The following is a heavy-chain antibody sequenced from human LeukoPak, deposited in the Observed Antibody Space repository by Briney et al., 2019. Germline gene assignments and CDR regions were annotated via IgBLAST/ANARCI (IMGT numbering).Heavy chain of an antibody. D-gene: IGHD2-21*02. CDR2: IHYSGST. CDR1: GGSISSGGYY. J-gene: IGHJ3*02. V-gene: IGHV4-31*03. CDR3: ARGAYCGGDCYSYPHDAFDI. Sequence: SQTLSLTCTVSGGSISSGGYYWSWIRQHPGKGLEWIGYIHYSGSTYYNPSLKSRVSISVDTSKNQFSLKLSSVTAADTAVYYCARGAYCGGDCYSYPHDAFDIWGQGTMVTVSS.